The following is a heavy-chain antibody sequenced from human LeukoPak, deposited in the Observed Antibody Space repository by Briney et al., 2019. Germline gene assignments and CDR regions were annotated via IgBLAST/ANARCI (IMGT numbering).Heavy chain of an antibody. V-gene: IGHV1-24*01. Sequence: GASVNVSCKVSGYTLSDFSMHWVRQAPGKGLEWLGGFDREDDEPIYAQKFQGRVRMTGDTSTDTAYMELSALRSEDTAVYYCATLDFYYDSSGRPLPPDWGQGTLVTVSS. CDR3: ATLDFYYDSSGRPLPPD. J-gene: IGHJ4*02. CDR1: GYTLSDFS. D-gene: IGHD3-22*01. CDR2: FDREDDEP.